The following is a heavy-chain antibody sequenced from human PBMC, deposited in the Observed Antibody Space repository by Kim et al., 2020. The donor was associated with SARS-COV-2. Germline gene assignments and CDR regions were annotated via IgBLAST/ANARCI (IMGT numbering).Heavy chain of an antibody. V-gene: IGHV4-39*01. D-gene: IGHD3-10*01. Sequence: SETLSLTCTVSDDSIHNSNYYWAWIRQTPGTGLEWIATIDFYGNTYSGPSLRSRVTMSLDTSENQFSLILTSVTAADTALYYCSFFYASGTFFPVENWF. J-gene: IGHJ5*01. CDR1: DDSIHNSNYY. CDR3: SFFYASGTFFPVENWF. CDR2: IDFYGNT.